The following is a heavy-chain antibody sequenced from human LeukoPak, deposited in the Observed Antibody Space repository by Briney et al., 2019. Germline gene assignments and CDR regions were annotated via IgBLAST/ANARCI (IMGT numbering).Heavy chain of an antibody. V-gene: IGHV1-46*01. J-gene: IGHJ6*02. CDR2: INPSDDTT. CDR1: GYTLTSYY. D-gene: IGHD5-24*01. Sequence: ASVKVSCKASGYTLTSYYLHWVRQAPGQGLEWMAIINPSDDTTSHAQKFQGRVTMTRDTSASTVYMELSSLRSEDTAVYYCASVYKNGMDVWGQGTTVTVSS. CDR3: ASVYKNGMDV.